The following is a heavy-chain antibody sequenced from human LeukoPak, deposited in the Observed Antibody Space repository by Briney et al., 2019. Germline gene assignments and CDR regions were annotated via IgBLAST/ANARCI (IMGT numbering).Heavy chain of an antibody. CDR1: GFTFSSYA. Sequence: PGGSLRLSCAASGFTFSSYAMHWVRQAPGKGLEWVSYISSSSSTIYYADSVKGRFTISRDNAKNSLYLQMNSLRAEDTAVYYCARSYYYGSGSYFALDYWGQGTLVTVSS. CDR2: ISSSSSTI. CDR3: ARSYYYGSGSYFALDY. J-gene: IGHJ4*02. D-gene: IGHD3-10*01. V-gene: IGHV3-48*01.